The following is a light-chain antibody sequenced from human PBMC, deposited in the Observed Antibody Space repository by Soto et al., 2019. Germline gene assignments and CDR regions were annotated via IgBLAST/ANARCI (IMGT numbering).Light chain of an antibody. J-gene: IGKJ1*01. V-gene: IGKV3D-20*02. CDR3: QQRSNWPQT. CDR1: QSVSSSY. CDR2: GAS. Sequence: EIVLTQSPGTLSLSPGERATLSCRASQSVSSSYLAWYQQKPGQAPRLLIYGASSRATGIPARFSGSGSGTDFTLTISSLEPEDFAVYYCQQRSNWPQTFGQGTKV.